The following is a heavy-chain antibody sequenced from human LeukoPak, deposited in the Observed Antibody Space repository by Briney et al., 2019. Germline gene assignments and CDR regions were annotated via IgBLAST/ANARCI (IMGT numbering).Heavy chain of an antibody. CDR3: ARGLYFDWLQAFDI. CDR2: VLEDGSYQ. V-gene: IGHV3-30*04. CDR1: GFTFSNYI. D-gene: IGHD3-9*01. Sequence: GGSLRLSCAASGFTFSNYIMHWVRQAPGKGLDWVAVVLEDGSYQYYADSVKGRFTISRDNSKNTLFLQMNSLRAEDTAVYYCARGLYFDWLQAFDIWGQGTMVTVSS. J-gene: IGHJ3*02.